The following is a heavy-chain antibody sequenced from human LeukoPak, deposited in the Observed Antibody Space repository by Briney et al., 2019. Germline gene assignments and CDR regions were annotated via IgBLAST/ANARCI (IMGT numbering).Heavy chain of an antibody. Sequence: SETLSLTCTVSGGSISSYYWSWIRQTPGKGLEWIGDIYYSGSTNYNPSLKSRVTISVDTSKNQFSLKLSSVTAADTAVYYCASFILAAGKFDYWGQGTLVTVSS. CDR1: GGSISSYY. J-gene: IGHJ4*02. D-gene: IGHD6-13*01. CDR3: ASFILAAGKFDY. CDR2: IYYSGST. V-gene: IGHV4-59*08.